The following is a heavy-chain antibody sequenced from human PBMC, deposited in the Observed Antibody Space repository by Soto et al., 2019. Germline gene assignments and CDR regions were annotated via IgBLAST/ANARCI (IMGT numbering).Heavy chain of an antibody. J-gene: IGHJ6*02. CDR2: INPNSGGT. V-gene: IGHV1-2*04. Sequence: ASVKVSCKASGYTFTGYYMHWVRQAPGQGLEWMGWINPNSGGTNYAQKFQGWVTMTRDTSISTAYMELSRLRSDDTAVYYCARDLGYCSSTSCYHYYYYYGMDVWGQGTXVTVSS. D-gene: IGHD2-2*03. CDR1: GYTFTGYY. CDR3: ARDLGYCSSTSCYHYYYYYGMDV.